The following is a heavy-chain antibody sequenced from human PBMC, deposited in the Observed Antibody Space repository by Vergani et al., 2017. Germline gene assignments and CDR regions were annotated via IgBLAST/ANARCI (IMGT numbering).Heavy chain of an antibody. Sequence: QLQLQESGSGLVKPSQTLSLTCAVSGGSISSGGYSWSWIRQPPGKGLEWIGYIYYSGSTNYNPSLKSRVTISVDTSKNQFSLKLSSVTAADTAVYYCARAWGTKTPYGMDVWGQGTTVTVSS. V-gene: IGHV4-30-2*01. J-gene: IGHJ6*02. D-gene: IGHD3-16*01. CDR3: ARAWGTKTPYGMDV. CDR2: IYYSGST. CDR1: GGSISSGGYS.